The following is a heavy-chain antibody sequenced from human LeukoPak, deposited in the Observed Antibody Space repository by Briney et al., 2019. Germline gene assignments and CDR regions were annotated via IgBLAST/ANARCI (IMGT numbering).Heavy chain of an antibody. J-gene: IGHJ4*02. D-gene: IGHD6-6*01. CDR3: ARGPNSNWSGLDF. CDR1: GFIFNNYA. Sequence: GGSLRLSCAGSGFIFNNYAMHWVRQPPGKGLEWVSGISWNSGSIDYADSVKGRFTISRDNSKNTLYLQVNSQRAEDTAVYYCARGPNSNWSGLDFWGQGTLLTVSS. CDR2: ISWNSGSI. V-gene: IGHV3-9*01.